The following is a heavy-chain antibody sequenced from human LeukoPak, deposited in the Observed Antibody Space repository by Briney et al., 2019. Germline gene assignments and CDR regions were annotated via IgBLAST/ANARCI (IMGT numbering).Heavy chain of an antibody. Sequence: GGSLRLSCAASGFTFSSYGMSWVRQAPGKGLEWVSAISGSGGSTYYADSVKGRFTISRDNSKNTLYLQMNSLRAEDTAVYYCAKEYTGTFSPFPSYFDNWGQGTLVTVSS. CDR2: ISGSGGST. D-gene: IGHD1-26*01. CDR1: GFTFSSYG. V-gene: IGHV3-23*01. CDR3: AKEYTGTFSPFPSYFDN. J-gene: IGHJ4*02.